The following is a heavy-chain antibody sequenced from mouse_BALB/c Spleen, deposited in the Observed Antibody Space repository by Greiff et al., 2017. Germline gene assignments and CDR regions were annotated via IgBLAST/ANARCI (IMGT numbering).Heavy chain of an antibody. CDR3: ARAGDGYCWFAY. D-gene: IGHD2-3*01. Sequence: EVMLVESGGGLVQPGGSRKLSCAASGFTFSSFGMHWVRQAPEKGLEWVAYISSGSSTIYYADKVKGRFTIARDNPKNTLFLHMTSLRSEDTAMYYCARAGDGYCWFAYWGQGTLVTVSA. CDR1: GFTFSSFG. J-gene: IGHJ3*01. V-gene: IGHV5-17*02. CDR2: ISSGSSTI.